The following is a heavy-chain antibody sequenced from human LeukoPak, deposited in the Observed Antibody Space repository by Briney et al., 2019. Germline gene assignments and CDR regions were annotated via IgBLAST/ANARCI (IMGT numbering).Heavy chain of an antibody. CDR2: VNGNGRST. D-gene: IGHD3-10*01. Sequence: GGSLRLSCAASGFTFSTYWMHWVRQAPGKGLVWVSRVNGNGRSTNYADSVKGRFTISRDNAKNTLYLQMNSLRAEDTAVYFCARGPQNSYGSGTYYDGVFDNWGQGTLVTVAS. J-gene: IGHJ4*02. CDR1: GFTFSTYW. CDR3: ARGPQNSYGSGTYYDGVFDN. V-gene: IGHV3-74*01.